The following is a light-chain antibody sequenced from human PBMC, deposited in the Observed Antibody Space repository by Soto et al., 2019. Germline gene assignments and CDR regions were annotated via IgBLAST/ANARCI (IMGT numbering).Light chain of an antibody. CDR3: GTWDSSLSAVV. V-gene: IGLV1-51*01. Sequence: QSVLTQPPSVSAAPGQKVTISCSGSSSNIGNNYVSWYQQLPGTAPKLLIFDHNKRPSGIPDRFSGSMSGTSATLDITGLQTGDEADYYCGTWDSSLSAVVFGGGTKLTVL. CDR2: DHN. CDR1: SSNIGNNY. J-gene: IGLJ2*01.